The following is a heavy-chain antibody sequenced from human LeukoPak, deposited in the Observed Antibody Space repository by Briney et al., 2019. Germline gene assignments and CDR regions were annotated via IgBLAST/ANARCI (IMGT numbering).Heavy chain of an antibody. J-gene: IGHJ4*02. CDR3: ARVVPRYYDILTGYLDY. CDR2: ISAYNGNT. V-gene: IGHV1-18*04. CDR1: GYTFTSYG. Sequence: GASVKVSCKASGYTFTSYGISWVRQAPGQGLEWMGWISAYNGNTNYAQKLQDRVTMTTDTSTSTAYMELRSLRSDDTAVYYCARVVPRYYDILTGYLDYWGQGTLVTVSS. D-gene: IGHD3-9*01.